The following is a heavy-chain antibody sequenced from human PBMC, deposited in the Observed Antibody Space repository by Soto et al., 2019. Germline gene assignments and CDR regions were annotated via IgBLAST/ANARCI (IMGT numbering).Heavy chain of an antibody. CDR3: AKDPDYEILTADAFDI. D-gene: IGHD3-9*01. Sequence: GGSLRLSCAASGFTFSSYAMSWVRQAPGKGLEWVSAISGSGGSTYYADSVKGRFTISRDNSKNTLYLQMDSLRAEDTAVYYCAKDPDYEILTADAFDIWGQGTMV. CDR2: ISGSGGST. V-gene: IGHV3-23*01. CDR1: GFTFSSYA. J-gene: IGHJ3*02.